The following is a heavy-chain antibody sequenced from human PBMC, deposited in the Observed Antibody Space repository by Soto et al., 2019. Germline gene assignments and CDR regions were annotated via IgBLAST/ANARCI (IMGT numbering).Heavy chain of an antibody. D-gene: IGHD3-3*01. CDR2: ISYDGSNK. J-gene: IGHJ5*02. CDR1: GFAFSSYA. V-gene: IGHV3-30-3*01. CDR3: ARDTDTWSGYLFDP. Sequence: GGSLRLSCAASGFAFSSYAMHWVRQAPGKGLEWVAVISYDGSNKYYADSVRGRFTISRDNSKNTLYLQMNSLRAEDTAVYYCARDTDTWSGYLFDPWGQGTLVTVSS.